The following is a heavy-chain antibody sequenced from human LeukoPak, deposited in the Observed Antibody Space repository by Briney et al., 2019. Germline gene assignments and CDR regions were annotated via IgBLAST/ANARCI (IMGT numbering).Heavy chain of an antibody. Sequence: GGSLRLSCAASGFTVSSNYMSWVRQAPGKGLEWVSVIYSGGSTYYADSVKGRFTISRDNSKNTLYLQMNSLRAEDTAVYYCARDGAGIAAAGPDAFDIWGQGTMVTVSS. J-gene: IGHJ3*02. CDR3: ARDGAGIAAAGPDAFDI. CDR1: GFTVSSNY. D-gene: IGHD6-13*01. V-gene: IGHV3-53*01. CDR2: IYSGGST.